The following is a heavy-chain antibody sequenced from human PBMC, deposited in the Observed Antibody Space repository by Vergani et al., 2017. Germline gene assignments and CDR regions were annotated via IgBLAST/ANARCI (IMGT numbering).Heavy chain of an antibody. J-gene: IGHJ3*02. CDR2: TYYRSKWYN. CDR1: GDSVSSNSAA. D-gene: IGHD6-13*01. V-gene: IGHV6-1*01. Sequence: QLQLQESGPGLVKPSQTLSLTCAISGDSVSSNSAAWNWIRQSPSIGLEWLGRTYYRSKWYNDYAVSVKSRLTINPETSTHQFSLQLNSVTPEDTAVYYCARLYCIAAAGGYSFDIWGQGTMVTVSS. CDR3: ARLYCIAAAGGYSFDI.